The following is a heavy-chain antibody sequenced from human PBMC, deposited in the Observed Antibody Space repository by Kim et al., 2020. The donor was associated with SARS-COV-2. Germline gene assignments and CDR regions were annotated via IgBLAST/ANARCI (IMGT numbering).Heavy chain of an antibody. CDR3: ATIPALGY. J-gene: IGHJ4*02. D-gene: IGHD2-21*01. CDR2: NSGSI. Sequence: NSGSIGYADSVKGRFTISRDNAKNSLYLQMNSLRAEDTALYYCATIPALGYWGQGTLVTVSS. V-gene: IGHV3-9*01.